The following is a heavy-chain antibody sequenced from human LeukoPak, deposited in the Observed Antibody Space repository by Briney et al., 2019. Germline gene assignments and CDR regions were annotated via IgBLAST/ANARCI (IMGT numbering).Heavy chain of an antibody. CDR2: IYYSGST. J-gene: IGHJ6*03. D-gene: IGHD3-3*01. V-gene: IGHV4-39*07. CDR3: ARGRARYDFWSGWSYYYYMDV. Sequence: SETLSLTCTVSGGSISSSSYYWGWIRQPPGKGLEWIGSIYYSGSTNYNPSLKSRVTMSVDTSKNQFSLKLSSVTAADTAVYYCARGRARYDFWSGWSYYYYMDVWGKGTTVTVSS. CDR1: GGSISSSSYY.